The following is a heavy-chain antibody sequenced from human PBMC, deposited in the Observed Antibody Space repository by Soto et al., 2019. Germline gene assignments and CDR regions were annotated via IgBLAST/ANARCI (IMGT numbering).Heavy chain of an antibody. J-gene: IGHJ5*02. CDR1: GVSIRSTSYY. V-gene: IGHV4-39*01. Sequence: QLQLQESGPGLVKPPETLSLICNVSGVSIRSTSYYWTWSRQPPGKGLEGIGTLYFSGSTFYNPALMSRGSISVDTSKNQFLLILNSVTDGDTAVYYCARHGSSWGQGTLVTVSS. CDR2: LYFSGST. CDR3: ARHGSS.